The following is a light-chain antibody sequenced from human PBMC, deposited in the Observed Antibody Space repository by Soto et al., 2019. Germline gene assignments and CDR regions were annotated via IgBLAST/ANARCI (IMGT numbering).Light chain of an antibody. Sequence: DIQMTQSPSTLPASVGDRVTITCRASQSISNWLAWYQPKPGTAPKLLIYHASTLESGVPSRCSGSGSGTEFTLTISSLQPDDFASYYCQQYNSYSFGQGTKVDIK. V-gene: IGKV1-5*01. CDR2: HAS. CDR3: QQYNSYS. CDR1: QSISNW. J-gene: IGKJ1*01.